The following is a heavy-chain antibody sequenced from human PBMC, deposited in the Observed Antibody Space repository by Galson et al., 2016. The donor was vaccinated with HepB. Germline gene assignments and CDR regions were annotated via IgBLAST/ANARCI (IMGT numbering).Heavy chain of an antibody. D-gene: IGHD2-2*01. J-gene: IGHJ6*02. V-gene: IGHV1-24*01. CDR1: GYSLTELS. CDR2: FDPEDGEK. CDR3: TAGPIVVVQAAIRRRYSYDGRGV. Sequence: SVKVSCKVSGYSLTELSMHWVRQAPGKGLEWMGGFDPEDGEKIYAQKFQGRVTMTEDTSTDTAYMDLSSLRSEDTAVYYCTAGPIVVVQAAIRRRYSYDGRGVWGQGTTVTVSS.